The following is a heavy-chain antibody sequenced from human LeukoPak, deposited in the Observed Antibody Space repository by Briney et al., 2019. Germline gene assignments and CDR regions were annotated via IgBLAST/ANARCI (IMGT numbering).Heavy chain of an antibody. V-gene: IGHV2-70*11. D-gene: IGHD2-15*01. CDR3: ARTSPVVAAHGLDY. CDR2: IDWDDDK. Sequence: TLSLTCTVSGGSISSYYWSWIRQPPGKALEWLARIDWDDDKYYSTSLKTRLTISKDTSKNQVVLTMTNMDPVDTATYYCARTSPVVAAHGLDYWGQGTLVTVSS. CDR1: GGSISSYYW. J-gene: IGHJ4*02.